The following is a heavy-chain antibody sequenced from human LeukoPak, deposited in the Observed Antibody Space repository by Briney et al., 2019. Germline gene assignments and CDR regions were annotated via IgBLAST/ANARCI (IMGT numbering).Heavy chain of an antibody. CDR2: ISSSSSYT. D-gene: IGHD1-1*01. CDR3: ARGTGTTAYFDY. V-gene: IGHV3-11*06. J-gene: IGHJ4*02. CDR1: RFTFSDYY. Sequence: GGSLKLSCAPSRFTFSDYYMSWIRQAPGKGLEWVSYISSSSSYTKYADSVKGRFTISRDNAKNSLYLQVNSLRAEDTAVYYCARGTGTTAYFDYWGQGTLVTVSS.